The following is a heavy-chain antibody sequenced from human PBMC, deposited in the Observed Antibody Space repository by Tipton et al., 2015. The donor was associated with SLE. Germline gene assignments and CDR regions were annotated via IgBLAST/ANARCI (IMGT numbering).Heavy chain of an antibody. CDR1: GFTFSSYS. D-gene: IGHD4-17*01. Sequence: SLRLSCAASGFTFSSYSMNWVRQAPGKGLEWVAFIRYDGSNKYYADSVKGRFTISRDNSKNTLYLQMNSLRAEDTAVYYCAKDHNPYRSYGDYRGYFDYWGQGTLVTVSS. V-gene: IGHV3-30*02. J-gene: IGHJ4*02. CDR2: IRYDGSNK. CDR3: AKDHNPYRSYGDYRGYFDY.